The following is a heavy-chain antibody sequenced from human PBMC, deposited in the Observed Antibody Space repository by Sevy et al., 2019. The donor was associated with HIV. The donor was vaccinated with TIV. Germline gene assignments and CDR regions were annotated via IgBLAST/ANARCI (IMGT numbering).Heavy chain of an antibody. CDR1: GFTFSSYA. Sequence: GGSLRLSCAASGFTFSSYAMSWVRQAPGKGLEWVSAISGSGGSTSYADSVKGRFTISRDNSKNTLYLQMNSLRAEDTAVYYCAKATYDFWSGPIDYWGQGTLGTVSS. D-gene: IGHD3-3*01. CDR3: AKATYDFWSGPIDY. J-gene: IGHJ4*02. CDR2: ISGSGGST. V-gene: IGHV3-23*01.